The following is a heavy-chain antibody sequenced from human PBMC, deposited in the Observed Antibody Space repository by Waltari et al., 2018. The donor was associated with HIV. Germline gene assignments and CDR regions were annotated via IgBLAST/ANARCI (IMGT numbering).Heavy chain of an antibody. D-gene: IGHD6-13*01. CDR1: GFTFNRYS. V-gene: IGHV3-21*01. J-gene: IGHJ5*02. CDR2: ISSSGTFT. Sequence: EVQLVESGGGPVKPGGSLRLSGRAPGFTFNRYSLHWVRQAPGKGLEWISSISSSGTFTHYADSVKGRFTISRDNANKSVYLQMNSLRAEDTAVYYCARDSRDNSWSLNFFDPWGQGTLVTVSS. CDR3: ARDSRDNSWSLNFFDP.